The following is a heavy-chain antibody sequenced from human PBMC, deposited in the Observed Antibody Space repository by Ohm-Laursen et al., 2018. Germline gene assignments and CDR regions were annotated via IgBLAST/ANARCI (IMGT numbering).Heavy chain of an antibody. D-gene: IGHD6-19*01. CDR1: GFTFSSFW. CDR3: ARDGVAVADY. Sequence: SLRLSCTASGFTFSSFWMSWVRQAPGKGLEWVANIKEDGSEKYYVDSVKGRFTISRDNAKNSLYLQMNSLRAEDTAVYYCARDGVAVADYWGQGTLVTVSS. CDR2: IKEDGSEK. J-gene: IGHJ4*02. V-gene: IGHV3-7*01.